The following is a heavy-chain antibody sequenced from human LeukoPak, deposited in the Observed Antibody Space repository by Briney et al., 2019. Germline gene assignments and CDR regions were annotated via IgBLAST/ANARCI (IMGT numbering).Heavy chain of an antibody. CDR1: GGSIRSSYYY. Sequence: SETLSLTCTVSGGSIRSSYYYWGWIRQPPGKGLEWIGSIHDSGSTYYNPSLKSRVTISVDTSKNQFSLKLSSVTAADTAVYYCARDSYDYYFDYWGQGTLVTVSS. CDR2: IHDSGST. CDR3: ARDSYDYYFDY. J-gene: IGHJ4*02. V-gene: IGHV4-39*07. D-gene: IGHD3-22*01.